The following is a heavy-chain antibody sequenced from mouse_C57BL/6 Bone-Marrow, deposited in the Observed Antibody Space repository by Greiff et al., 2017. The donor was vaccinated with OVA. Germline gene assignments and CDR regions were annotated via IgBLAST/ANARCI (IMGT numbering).Heavy chain of an antibody. CDR2: IHPSDSDT. Sequence: QVHVKQPGAELVKPGASVKVSCKASGYTFTSYWMHWVKQRPGQGLEWIGRIHPSDSDTNYNQKFKGKATLTVDKSSSTAYMQLSSLTSEDSAVYYGAILYYDYSYWYFDVWGTGTTVTVSS. CDR1: GYTFTSYW. D-gene: IGHD2-4*01. J-gene: IGHJ1*03. CDR3: AILYYDYSYWYFDV. V-gene: IGHV1-74*01.